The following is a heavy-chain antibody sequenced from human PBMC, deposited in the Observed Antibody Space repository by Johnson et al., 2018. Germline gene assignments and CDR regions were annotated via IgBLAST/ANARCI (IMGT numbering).Heavy chain of an antibody. CDR2: MNLNSGNT. Sequence: QVQLVESGAEVKKPGASVKVSCKASGYTFTSYDIKWVRQATGQGLEWMGWMNLNSGNTGYAQKFQGRVTMTRNTSISTAYMELSSLRSEDTAVYYCARGPRGYYDSSGYYSAEYFQHWARAPWSPSPQ. CDR3: ARGPRGYYDSSGYYSAEYFQH. V-gene: IGHV1-8*01. CDR1: GYTFTSYD. D-gene: IGHD3-22*01. J-gene: IGHJ1*01.